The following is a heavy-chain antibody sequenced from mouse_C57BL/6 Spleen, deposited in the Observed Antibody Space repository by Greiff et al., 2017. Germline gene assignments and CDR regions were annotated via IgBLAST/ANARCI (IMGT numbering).Heavy chain of an antibody. CDR3: ARSGDYDDLDY. V-gene: IGHV1-81*01. CDR2: IDPRSGNT. J-gene: IGHJ2*01. Sequence: VQLQQSGAELARPGASVKLSCKASGYTFTSYGISWVKQRTGQGLEWIGEIDPRSGNTYYNEKFKGKATLTADKSSSTAYMELSSLTSEDSAVYFCARSGDYDDLDYWGQGTTLTVSS. CDR1: GYTFTSYG. D-gene: IGHD2-4*01.